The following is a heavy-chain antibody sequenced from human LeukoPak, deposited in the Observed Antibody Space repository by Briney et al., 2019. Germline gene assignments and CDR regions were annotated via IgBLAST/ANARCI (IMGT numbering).Heavy chain of an antibody. CDR2: IWYDGSNK. V-gene: IGHV3-33*01. Sequence: GRSLRLSCAASGFTFSSYGMHWVRQAPGKGLEWVAVIWYDGSNKYYADSVKGRFTISRDNSKNTLYLQMNSLRAEDTAVYYCGRDRALTYYDFWSGLDYWGQGTLVTVSS. D-gene: IGHD3-3*01. J-gene: IGHJ4*02. CDR1: GFTFSSYG. CDR3: GRDRALTYYDFWSGLDY.